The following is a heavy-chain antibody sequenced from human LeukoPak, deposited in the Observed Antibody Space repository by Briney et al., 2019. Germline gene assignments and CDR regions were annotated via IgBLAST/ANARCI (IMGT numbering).Heavy chain of an antibody. J-gene: IGHJ4*02. CDR1: GYTFTGYY. CDR3: AREDQGDPNPIYDY. V-gene: IGHV1-2*06. CDR2: INPNSGGT. Sequence: ASVKVSCKASGYTFTGYYMHWVRQAPGQGLEWMGRINPNSGGTNYAQKFQGRVTMTRDTSISTAYMELSRLRSDDTAVYYCAREDQGDPNPIYDYWGQGTLVTVSS.